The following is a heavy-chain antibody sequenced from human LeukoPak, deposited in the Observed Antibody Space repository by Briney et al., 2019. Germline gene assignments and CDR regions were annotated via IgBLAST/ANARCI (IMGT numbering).Heavy chain of an antibody. CDR1: GGSISSSSYY. CDR3: ARRNFCSSTSCYTNENWFDP. V-gene: IGHV4-39*01. Sequence: SETLSLTCTVSGGSISSSSYYWGWIRQPPGKGLEWIGSIYYSGSTYYNPSLKSRVTISVDTSKNQFSLKLSSVTAADTAAYYCARRNFCSSTSCYTNENWFDPWGQGTLVTVSS. D-gene: IGHD2-2*01. CDR2: IYYSGST. J-gene: IGHJ5*02.